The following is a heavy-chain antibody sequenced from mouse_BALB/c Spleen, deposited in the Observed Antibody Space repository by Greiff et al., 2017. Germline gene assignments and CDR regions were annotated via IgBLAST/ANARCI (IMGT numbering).Heavy chain of an antibody. D-gene: IGHD4-1*01. J-gene: IGHJ2*01. CDR2: IYPYNGGT. V-gene: IGHV1S29*02. CDR3: ARELGRGYYFDY. Sequence: VQLKQPGAELVKPGASVKLSCKASGYTFTDYNMHWVKQSHGKSLEWIGYIYPYNGGTGYNQKFKSKATLTVDNSSSTAYMELRSLTSEDSAVYYCARELGRGYYFDYWGQGTTLTVSS. CDR1: GYTFTDYN.